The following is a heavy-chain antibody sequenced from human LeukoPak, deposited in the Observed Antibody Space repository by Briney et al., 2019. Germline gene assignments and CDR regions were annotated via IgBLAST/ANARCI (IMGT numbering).Heavy chain of an antibody. CDR3: AKALRGYFDN. D-gene: IGHD3-16*01. CDR2: ISASGSST. V-gene: IGHV3-23*01. CDR1: GFTVSDNY. J-gene: IGHJ4*02. Sequence: GGSLRLSCTASGFTVSDNYMSWVRQAPGKGLEWVSAISASGSSTYYADSVKGRFTISRDNSKNTLYLQMNSLRAEDTAVYYYAKALRGYFDNWGQGILVTVSS.